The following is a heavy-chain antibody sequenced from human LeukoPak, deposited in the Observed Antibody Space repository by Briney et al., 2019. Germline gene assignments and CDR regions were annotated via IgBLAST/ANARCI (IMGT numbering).Heavy chain of an antibody. CDR1: GDIFNSYS. D-gene: IGHD1-26*01. CDR3: ARMGRSRGSLPNSYYYMDV. J-gene: IGHJ6*03. V-gene: IGHV1-69*05. CDR2: ITPMFGSP. Sequence: ASVKVSCKASGDIFNSYSISWVRQAPGQGLEWMGGITPMFGSPNYAQRFQGRVTISTDQFTPTTYMELSSLSSEDTAVYYCARMGRSRGSLPNSYYYMDVWGKGTTVTVSS.